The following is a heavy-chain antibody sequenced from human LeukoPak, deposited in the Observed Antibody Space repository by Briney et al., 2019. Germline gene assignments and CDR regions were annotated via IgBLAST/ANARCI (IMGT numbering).Heavy chain of an antibody. J-gene: IGHJ4*02. CDR3: ARVNYYDSSEVIDY. Sequence: SETLSLTCTVSGGSISSYYWSWIRQPPGKGLEWIGYIYNSGSTNYNPSLKSRVTMSVDTSKNQFSLKLSSVTAADTAVYYCARVNYYDSSEVIDYWGQGTLVTVSS. CDR2: IYNSGST. V-gene: IGHV4-59*01. D-gene: IGHD3-22*01. CDR1: GGSISSYY.